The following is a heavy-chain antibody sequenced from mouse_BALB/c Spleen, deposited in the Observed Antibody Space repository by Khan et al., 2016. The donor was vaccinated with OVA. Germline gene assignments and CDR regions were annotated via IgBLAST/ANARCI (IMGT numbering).Heavy chain of an antibody. V-gene: IGHV5-6*01. CDR2: MSSGGDYT. CDR1: GFTFSSYS. CDR3: ASHLTGSFAY. D-gene: IGHD4-1*01. Sequence: EVMLVESGGDLVKPGGSLKLSCAASGFTFSSYSMSWVRQIPDKRLEWVATMSSGGDYTYYPDSVKGRFTISRYNAKNTLYLQMSSLKSEDTAMYYCASHLTGSFAYWGQGTLVTVSA. J-gene: IGHJ3*01.